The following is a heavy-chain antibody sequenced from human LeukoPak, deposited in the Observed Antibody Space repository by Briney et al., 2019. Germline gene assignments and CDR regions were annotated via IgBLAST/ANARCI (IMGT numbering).Heavy chain of an antibody. V-gene: IGHV4-39*01. CDR1: GGSLSSSSYY. D-gene: IGHD3-10*01. CDR3: ARHVGFITMVRGVINNNWFDP. Sequence: PSETLSLTCTVSGGSLSSSSYYWGWIRQPPGKGLEWIGSIYYSGSPYYNPSLKSRVTISVDTSKKQFSLKLSSVTAADTAVYYCARHVGFITMVRGVINNNWFDPWGQGTLVTVSS. J-gene: IGHJ5*02. CDR2: IYYSGSP.